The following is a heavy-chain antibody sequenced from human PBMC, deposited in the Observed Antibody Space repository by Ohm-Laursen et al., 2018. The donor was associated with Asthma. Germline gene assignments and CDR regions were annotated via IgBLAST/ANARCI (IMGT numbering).Heavy chain of an antibody. CDR2: IYYSGST. J-gene: IGHJ4*02. Sequence: SDTLSLTCAVYGGSFSGYYWSWIRQPPGKGLEWIGYIYYSGSTNYNPSLKSRVTISVDTSKNQFSLKLSSVTAADTAVYYCARGVTFDYWGQGTLVTVSS. CDR1: GGSFSGYY. CDR3: ARGVTFDY. D-gene: IGHD3-3*01. V-gene: IGHV4-59*07.